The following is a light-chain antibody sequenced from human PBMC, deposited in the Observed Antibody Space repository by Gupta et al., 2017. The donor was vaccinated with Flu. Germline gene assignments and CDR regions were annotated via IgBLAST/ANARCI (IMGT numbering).Light chain of an antibody. CDR2: DVT. V-gene: IGLV2-11*03. CDR1: VSDVGAYNY. CDR3: CSYATTYTWV. Sequence: TVSDVGAYNYVSWYQQHPGKAPKLMISDVTKRPAGVPGRFSGSKSGNTASLTISGLQAVDEADYYCCSYATTYTWVFGGGTKLTVL. J-gene: IGLJ3*02.